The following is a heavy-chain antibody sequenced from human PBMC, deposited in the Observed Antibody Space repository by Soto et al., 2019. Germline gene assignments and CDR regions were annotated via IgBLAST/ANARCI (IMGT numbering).Heavy chain of an antibody. Sequence: ASVKVSCKASGYTFTGYYMHWVRQAPGQGLEWMGWINPNSGGTNYAQKFQGWVTMTRDTSISTAYMELSRLRSDDTAVYYCAVGAYYDILTGRQNNWFDLWGQGTLVTVSS. D-gene: IGHD3-9*01. CDR1: GYTFTGYY. CDR3: AVGAYYDILTGRQNNWFDL. CDR2: INPNSGGT. V-gene: IGHV1-2*04. J-gene: IGHJ5*02.